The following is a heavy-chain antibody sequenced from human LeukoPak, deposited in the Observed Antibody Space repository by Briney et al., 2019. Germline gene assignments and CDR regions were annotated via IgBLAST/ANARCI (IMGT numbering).Heavy chain of an antibody. CDR2: INAGNGNT. CDR3: ASFSDYSSWFDP. CDR1: GYTFTSYA. J-gene: IGHJ5*02. Sequence: ASVKVSCKASGYTFTSYAMHWVRQAPGQRLEWMGWINAGNGNTKYSQKFQGRVTITRDTSASTAYMELSSLRSEDTAVHYCASFSDYSSWFDPWGQGTLVTVSS. D-gene: IGHD3/OR15-3a*01. V-gene: IGHV1-3*01.